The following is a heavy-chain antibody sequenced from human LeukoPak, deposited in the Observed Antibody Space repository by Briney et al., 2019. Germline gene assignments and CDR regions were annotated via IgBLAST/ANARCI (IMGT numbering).Heavy chain of an antibody. D-gene: IGHD2-15*01. J-gene: IGHJ4*02. Sequence: PGGSLRLSCAASGFTFSSYAMSWVRQAPGKGLEWVSAISGSGGSTYYADSVKGRFTISRDNSKNTLYLQMNSLRAEDTGVYYCRAVVVAAAVVYYFDYWGQGTLVTVSS. CDR1: GFTFSSYA. CDR3: RAVVVAAAVVYYFDY. CDR2: ISGSGGST. V-gene: IGHV3-23*01.